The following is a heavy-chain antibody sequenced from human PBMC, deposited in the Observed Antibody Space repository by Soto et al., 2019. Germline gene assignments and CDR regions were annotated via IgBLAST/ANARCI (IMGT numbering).Heavy chain of an antibody. CDR3: ARASDYGGNSYFDY. CDR1: GFTFSSYG. CDR2: IWYDGSNK. D-gene: IGHD4-17*01. J-gene: IGHJ4*02. Sequence: QVQLVESGGGVVQPGRSLRLSCAASGFTFSSYGMHWVRQAPGKGLEWVAVIWYDGSNKYYADSVKGRFTISRDNSKNKLYLQMNSLRAEDTAVYYCARASDYGGNSYFDYWGQGTLVTVSS. V-gene: IGHV3-33*01.